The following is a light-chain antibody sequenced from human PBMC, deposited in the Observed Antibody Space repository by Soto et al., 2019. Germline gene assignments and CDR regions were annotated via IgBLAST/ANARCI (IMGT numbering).Light chain of an antibody. CDR3: QQYGGSPRT. J-gene: IGKJ5*01. V-gene: IGKV3-20*01. CDR2: GAS. CDR1: QSVRNN. Sequence: EIVMTQSPATLSVSPGERATVPCRASQSVRNNLAWYQQKPGQAPRLLIYGASTRATGIPDRFSGSGSGTDFTLTIARLEPEDFAVYYCQQYGGSPRTFGQGTRLEI.